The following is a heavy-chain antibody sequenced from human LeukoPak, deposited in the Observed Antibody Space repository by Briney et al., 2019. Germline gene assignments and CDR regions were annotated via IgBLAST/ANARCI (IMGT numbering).Heavy chain of an antibody. Sequence: SETLSLTCTVSGGSISSYYWSWIRQPPGKGLEWIGYIHYSGSTNYNPSLKSRVTISVDTSKNHFSLKLSSVTAADTAVYYCARDRDGSGSPLDYWGQGTPVTVSS. J-gene: IGHJ4*02. CDR2: IHYSGST. CDR1: GGSISSYY. CDR3: ARDRDGSGSPLDY. D-gene: IGHD3-10*01. V-gene: IGHV4-59*01.